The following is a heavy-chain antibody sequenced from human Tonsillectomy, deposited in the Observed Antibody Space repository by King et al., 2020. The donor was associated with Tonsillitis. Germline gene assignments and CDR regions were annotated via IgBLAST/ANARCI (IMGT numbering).Heavy chain of an antibody. Sequence: VQLPQWGAGLLKPSETLSLTCAVYGGSFSGYYWSWIRQPPGKGLEWIGEINHSGSTNYNPSLKSRVTISVDTSKNQFSLKLSSVTAADTAVYYCARTPYYDSSGYYYVDYFDYWGQGTLVTVSS. CDR1: GGSFSGYY. CDR2: INHSGST. V-gene: IGHV4-34*01. D-gene: IGHD3-22*01. CDR3: ARTPYYDSSGYYYVDYFDY. J-gene: IGHJ4*02.